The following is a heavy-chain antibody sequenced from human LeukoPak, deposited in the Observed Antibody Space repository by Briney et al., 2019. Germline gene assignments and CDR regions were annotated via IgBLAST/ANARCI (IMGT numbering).Heavy chain of an antibody. Sequence: SATLSLTCAVYGGSFSGYYWSWIRQPPGKGLEWIGSIYYSGSTYYNPSLKSRVTISVDTSKNQFSLKLSSVTAADTAVYYCARDRGDSSSSFDYWGQGTLVTVSS. CDR1: GGSFSGYY. V-gene: IGHV4-34*01. CDR2: IYYSGST. CDR3: ARDRGDSSSSFDY. J-gene: IGHJ4*02. D-gene: IGHD6-6*01.